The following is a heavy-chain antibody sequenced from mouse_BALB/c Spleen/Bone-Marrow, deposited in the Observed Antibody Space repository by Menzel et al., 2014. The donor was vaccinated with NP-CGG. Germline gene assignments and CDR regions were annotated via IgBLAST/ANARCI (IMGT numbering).Heavy chain of an antibody. CDR1: GFTFSSFG. V-gene: IGHV5-17*02. D-gene: IGHD2-4*01. J-gene: IGHJ4*01. CDR2: ISSGSSTI. CDR3: ARSPYDYAAMDY. Sequence: EVQRVESGGGLVQPGGSRKLSCAASGFTFSSFGMHWVRQAPEKGLEWVAYISSGSSTIYYADTVKGRFTISRGNPKNSLFLQMTSLRSEDTAMYYCARSPYDYAAMDYWGQGTSVTVSS.